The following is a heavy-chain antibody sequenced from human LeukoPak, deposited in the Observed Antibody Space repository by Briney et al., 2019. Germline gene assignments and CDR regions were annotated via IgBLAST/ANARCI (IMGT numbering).Heavy chain of an antibody. V-gene: IGHV3-74*01. CDR1: GFTFSNHW. CDR2: INVDESAI. D-gene: IGHD4-11*01. CDR3: ARDDDYGNYLVEY. Sequence: GGSLRLSCVASGFTFSNHWMHWVCQAPGKGLVWVSRINVDESAISYADSVKGRFTISRDNAKNTLFLQMSSLRAEDTAVYYCARDDDYGNYLVEYWGQGTLVTVSS. J-gene: IGHJ4*02.